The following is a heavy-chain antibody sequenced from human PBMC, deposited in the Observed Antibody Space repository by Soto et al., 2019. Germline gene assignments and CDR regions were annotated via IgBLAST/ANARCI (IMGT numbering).Heavy chain of an antibody. CDR1: GFTFSNYA. CDR3: ARDGRGLGKLSLFEY. J-gene: IGHJ4*02. D-gene: IGHD3-16*01. CDR2: ISHKSSAT. Sequence: SGGSLRLSCAGSGFTFSNYAMNWVRQAPGRGLEWVSYISHKSSATYHADSVKGRFTISSDRSKNTLYLQMNSLRIEDTAVYYCARDGRGLGKLSLFEYWGQGTLVTVSS. V-gene: IGHV3-48*01.